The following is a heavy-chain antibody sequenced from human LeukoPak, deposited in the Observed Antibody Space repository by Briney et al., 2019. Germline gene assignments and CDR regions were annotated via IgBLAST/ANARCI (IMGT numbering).Heavy chain of an antibody. CDR2: IYYSGST. Sequence: SETLSLTCTVSGGSISSYYWSWIRQPPGKGLEWIGYIYYSGSTYYNPSLKSRVTISVDTSKNQFSLKLSSVTAADTAVYYCARERRRSSGYHYFDYWGQGTLVTVSS. CDR3: ARERRRSSGYHYFDY. V-gene: IGHV4-59*12. J-gene: IGHJ4*02. CDR1: GGSISSYY. D-gene: IGHD3-22*01.